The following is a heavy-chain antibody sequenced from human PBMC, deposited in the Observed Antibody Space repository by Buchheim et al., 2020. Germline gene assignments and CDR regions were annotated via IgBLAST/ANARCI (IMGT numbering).Heavy chain of an antibody. CDR3: ARGALPYEGSGYYVY. Sequence: QVQLVESGGGVVQPGRSLRLSCAASGFIFSIYAMHWVRQAPGKGLEWVTVISYDGSNKYYADSVKGRFTISRDDSKNTLYLQINSLRVEDTAVYYCARGALPYEGSGYYVYWGQGTL. V-gene: IGHV3-30-3*01. CDR1: GFIFSIYA. D-gene: IGHD3-22*01. J-gene: IGHJ4*02. CDR2: ISYDGSNK.